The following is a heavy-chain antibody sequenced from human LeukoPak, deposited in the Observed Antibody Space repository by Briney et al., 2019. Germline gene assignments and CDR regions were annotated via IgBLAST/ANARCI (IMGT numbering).Heavy chain of an antibody. CDR2: IYTSGST. Sequence: PSQTLSLTCTVSGGSISSGSYYWSWIRQPAGKGLEWIGRIYTSGSTNYNPSLKSRVTISVDTSKNQFSLKLSSVTTADTAVCYCAMSGVVVAAGFDYWGPGTLVTVSS. CDR1: GGSISSGSYY. D-gene: IGHD2-15*01. V-gene: IGHV4-61*02. J-gene: IGHJ4*02. CDR3: AMSGVVVAAGFDY.